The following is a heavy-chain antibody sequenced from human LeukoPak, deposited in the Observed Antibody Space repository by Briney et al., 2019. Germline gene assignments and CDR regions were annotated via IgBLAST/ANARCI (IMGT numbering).Heavy chain of an antibody. J-gene: IGHJ3*02. V-gene: IGHV4-34*12. CDR2: IIHSGST. D-gene: IGHD3-16*02. CDR1: GGSFSGHY. CDR3: ARHHYVWGSYRKFDAFDI. Sequence: PSETLSLTCAVYGGSFSGHYWSWIRQPPGKGLEWIGEIIHSGSTNYNPSLESRVTISVDTSKNQFSLKLSSVTAADTAVYYCARHHYVWGSYRKFDAFDIWGQGTMVTVSS.